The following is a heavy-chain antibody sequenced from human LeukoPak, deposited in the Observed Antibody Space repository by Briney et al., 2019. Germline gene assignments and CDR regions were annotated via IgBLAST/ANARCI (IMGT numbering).Heavy chain of an antibody. V-gene: IGHV3-30-3*01. Sequence: GGSLRLSCAASGFTFSSYAMHWVRQAPGKGLEWGAVISYDGSNKYYADSVKGRFTISRDNSKNTLYLQMNSLRAEDTAVYYCARDSSSWYGDGFDYWGQGTLVTVSS. CDR1: GFTFSSYA. D-gene: IGHD6-13*01. CDR3: ARDSSSWYGDGFDY. CDR2: ISYDGSNK. J-gene: IGHJ4*02.